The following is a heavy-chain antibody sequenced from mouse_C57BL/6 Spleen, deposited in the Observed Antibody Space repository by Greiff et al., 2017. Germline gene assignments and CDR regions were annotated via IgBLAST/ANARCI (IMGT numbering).Heavy chain of an antibody. V-gene: IGHV1-64*01. CDR1: GYTFTSYW. CDR3: ARGIYYDDDDGTASPPYAMDY. Sequence: QVQLQQPGAELVKPGASVKLSCKASGYTFTSYWMPWVKQRPGQGLEWIGMIHPNSGRPHYNEKFKSKATLTVDKSSSTAYMQLSSLTSEDSAVYYCARGIYYDDDDGTASPPYAMDYWGQGTSVTVSS. J-gene: IGHJ4*01. CDR2: IHPNSGRP. D-gene: IGHD2-4*01.